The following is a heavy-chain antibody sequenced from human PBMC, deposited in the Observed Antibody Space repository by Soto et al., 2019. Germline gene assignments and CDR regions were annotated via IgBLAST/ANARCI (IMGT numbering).Heavy chain of an antibody. CDR2: INHSGST. CDR3: ARDKIPGLFDY. Sequence: SDTLSLTCAVYGGSFSGYYWTWIRQPPGTGLEWIGEINHSGSTNYNPSLKSRVTISVDTSKNQFSLKLTSVTAADTAVYYCARDKIPGLFDYWGPRTLVTVSS. CDR1: GGSFSGYY. V-gene: IGHV4-34*01. D-gene: IGHD2-21*01. J-gene: IGHJ4*02.